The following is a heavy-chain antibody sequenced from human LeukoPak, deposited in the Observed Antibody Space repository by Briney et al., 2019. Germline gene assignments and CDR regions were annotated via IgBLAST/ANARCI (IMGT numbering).Heavy chain of an antibody. J-gene: IGHJ1*01. CDR3: ARARIAAAGRYFQH. D-gene: IGHD6-13*01. CDR2: INHSGST. V-gene: IGHV4-34*01. CDR1: GGSFSGYY. Sequence: PSETLSLTCAVYGGSFSGYYWSWIRQPPGKGLEWIGEINHSGSTSYNPSLKSRVTISVDTSKNQFSLKLSSVTAADTAVYYCARARIAAAGRYFQHWGQGTLVTVSS.